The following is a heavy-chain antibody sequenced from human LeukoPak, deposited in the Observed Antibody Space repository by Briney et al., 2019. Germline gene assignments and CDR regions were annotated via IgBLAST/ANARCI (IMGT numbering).Heavy chain of an antibody. CDR2: INPNSGVT. D-gene: IGHD2-2*01. CDR3: ASELTETRYCSSTSCPKSMDV. CDR1: GYTFTGYY. Sequence: ASVKVSCKASGYTFTGYYMHWVRQAPGQGLEWMGWINPNSGVTKYAQKFQGRVTMTRDTSISTAYMELSRLRSDDTAVYYCASELTETRYCSSTSCPKSMDVWGKGTTVTVSS. V-gene: IGHV1-2*02. J-gene: IGHJ6*03.